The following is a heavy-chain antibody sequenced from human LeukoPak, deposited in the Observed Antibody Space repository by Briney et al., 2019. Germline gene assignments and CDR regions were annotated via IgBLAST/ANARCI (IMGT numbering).Heavy chain of an antibody. CDR2: MYHRGST. Sequence: PSETLSLTCSVSGHSISSGYYWGWIRQPPGKGLEWIGTMYHRGSTYYNPSLKSRVTMSGDTSKNHFSLKLSSVIAADAAVYYCARHRGDNSNPRYYFYYTDVWGKGTTVTVSS. D-gene: IGHD4-11*01. CDR1: GHSISSGYY. V-gene: IGHV4-38-2*01. J-gene: IGHJ6*03. CDR3: ARHRGDNSNPRYYFYYTDV.